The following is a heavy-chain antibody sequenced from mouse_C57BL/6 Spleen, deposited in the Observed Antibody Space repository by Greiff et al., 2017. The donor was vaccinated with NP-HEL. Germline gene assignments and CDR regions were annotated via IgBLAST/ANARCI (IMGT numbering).Heavy chain of an antibody. D-gene: IGHD1-1*02. CDR2: IYPRSGNT. V-gene: IGHV1-81*01. CDR3: AGGDGGEFAY. CDR1: GYTFTSYG. Sequence: QVQLQQSGAELARPGASVKLSCKASGYTFTSYGISWVKQRPGQGLEWIGEIYPRSGNTYYNEKFKGKATLTADKSSSTAYMELRSLTSEDSAVYFCAGGDGGEFAYWGQGTLVTVSA. J-gene: IGHJ3*01.